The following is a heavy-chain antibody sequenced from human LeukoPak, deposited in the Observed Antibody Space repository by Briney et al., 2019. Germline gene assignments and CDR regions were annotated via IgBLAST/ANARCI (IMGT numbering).Heavy chain of an antibody. D-gene: IGHD5-18*01. CDR1: GFTFTTYW. CDR2: INSDGSIT. J-gene: IGHJ6*02. CDR3: ARDAVDTANAV. V-gene: IGHV3-74*01. Sequence: GGSLRLSCAASGFTFTTYWMHWVRQAPGKGLVWVSHINSDGSITSYADSVKGRFTISRDNAKNTLYLQMNNLRAEDTAAYYCARDAVDTANAVWGQGTTVTVSS.